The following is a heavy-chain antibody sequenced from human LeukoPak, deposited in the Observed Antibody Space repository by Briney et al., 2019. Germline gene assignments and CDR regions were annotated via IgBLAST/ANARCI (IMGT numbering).Heavy chain of an antibody. CDR1: GGSISSGDYY. Sequence: LSQTLSLTCTVSGGSISSGDYYWSWIRQPPGKGLEWLGYIYYSGSTYYNPSLKSRVTISVDTSKNQFSLKLSSVTASDTAVYYCARGITMIVVVDYWGQGTLVTVSS. CDR3: ARGITMIVVVDY. D-gene: IGHD3-22*01. V-gene: IGHV4-30-4*01. CDR2: IYYSGST. J-gene: IGHJ4*02.